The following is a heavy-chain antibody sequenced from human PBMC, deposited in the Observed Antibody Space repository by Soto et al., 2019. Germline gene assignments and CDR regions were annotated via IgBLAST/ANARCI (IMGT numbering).Heavy chain of an antibody. J-gene: IGHJ4*02. D-gene: IGHD6-6*01. CDR3: ASGVSMPALGYFDY. Sequence: QVQLQQWGAGLLKPSETLSLTCGVYGGSFSGYYWNWIRQPPGKGVEWIAEINYSGSTNYNPSLKSRGTISIDTSENQVSLKLSSVTAADTAVYYCASGVSMPALGYFDYWGQGTLVTVSS. V-gene: IGHV4-34*02. CDR1: GGSFSGYY. CDR2: INYSGST.